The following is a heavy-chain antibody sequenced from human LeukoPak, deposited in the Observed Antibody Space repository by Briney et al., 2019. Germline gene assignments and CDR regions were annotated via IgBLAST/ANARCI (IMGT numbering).Heavy chain of an antibody. V-gene: IGHV3-30*02. J-gene: IGHJ4*02. CDR3: AKDSITMVRGIAY. CDR1: GFTFSSYG. CDR2: IRYDGSNK. D-gene: IGHD3-10*01. Sequence: GGSLRLSCAASGFTFSSYGMHWVRQAPGKGLEWVAFIRYDGSNKYYADSVKGRFTISRDNSKNTLYLQMNSLRVEDTAVYYCAKDSITMVRGIAYWGQGTLVTVSS.